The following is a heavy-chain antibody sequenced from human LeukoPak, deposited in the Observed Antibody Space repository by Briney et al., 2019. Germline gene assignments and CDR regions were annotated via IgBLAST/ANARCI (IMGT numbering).Heavy chain of an antibody. J-gene: IGHJ4*02. CDR2: ISSSSSYI. D-gene: IGHD6-6*01. V-gene: IGHV3-21*01. Sequence: GGSLRLSCAASGFTFSSYSMNWVRQAPGKGPEWVSSISSSSSYIYYADSVKGRFTISRDNAKNSLYLQMNSLRAEDTAVYYCARDRGSSSSPLRGDWGQGTLVTVSS. CDR1: GFTFSSYS. CDR3: ARDRGSSSSPLRGD.